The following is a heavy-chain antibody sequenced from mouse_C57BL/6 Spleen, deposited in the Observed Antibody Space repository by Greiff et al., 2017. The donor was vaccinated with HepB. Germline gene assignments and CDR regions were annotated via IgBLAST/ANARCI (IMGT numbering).Heavy chain of an antibody. CDR1: GYTFTDYY. CDR3: AREGYYSNYFYAMDY. CDR2: INPNNGGT. V-gene: IGHV1-26*01. D-gene: IGHD2-5*01. J-gene: IGHJ4*01. Sequence: EVQLQQSGPELVKPGASVKISCKASGYTFTDYYMNWVKQSHGKSLEWIGDINPNNGGTSYNQKFKGKATLTVDKSSSTAYMEIRSLTSEDSAVYYCAREGYYSNYFYAMDYWGQGTSVTVSS.